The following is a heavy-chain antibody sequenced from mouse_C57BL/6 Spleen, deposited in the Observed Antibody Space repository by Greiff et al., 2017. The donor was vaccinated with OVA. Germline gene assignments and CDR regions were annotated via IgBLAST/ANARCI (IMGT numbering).Heavy chain of an antibody. CDR2: INPSTGGT. V-gene: IGHV1-42*01. CDR1: GYSFTGYY. CDR3: ARLMGRRAMDY. J-gene: IGHJ4*01. D-gene: IGHD4-1*01. Sequence: EVQLQQSGPELVKPGASVKISCKASGYSFTGYYMNWVKQSPEKSLEWIGEINPSTGGTTYNQKFKAKATLTVDKSSSTAYMQLKSLTSEDSAVYYCARLMGRRAMDYWGQGTSVTVSS.